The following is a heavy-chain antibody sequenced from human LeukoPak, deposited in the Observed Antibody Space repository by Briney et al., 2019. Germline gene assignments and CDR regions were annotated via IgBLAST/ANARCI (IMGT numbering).Heavy chain of an antibody. Sequence: GGSLRLSCAASGFTLSSYGMHWVRQAPGKGLEWVAVISYDGSNKYYADSVKGRFTISRDNSKNTLYLQMNSLRAEDTAVYYCAKAPPGRGDSYFDYWGQGTLVTVSS. CDR3: AKAPPGRGDSYFDY. V-gene: IGHV3-30*18. CDR1: GFTLSSYG. J-gene: IGHJ4*02. CDR2: ISYDGSNK. D-gene: IGHD4-17*01.